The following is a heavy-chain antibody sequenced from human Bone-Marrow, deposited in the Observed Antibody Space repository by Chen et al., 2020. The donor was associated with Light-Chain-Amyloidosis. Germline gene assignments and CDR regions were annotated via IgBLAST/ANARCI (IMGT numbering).Heavy chain of an antibody. CDR2: IYPDDSDA. CDR1: GYTFPNYW. V-gene: IGHV5-51*01. CDR3: ARRRDGYNFDY. Sequence: EVQLEQSGPEVKKPGESLKISCKGSGYTFPNYWIGWVRQMPGKGLEWMGFIYPDDSDARYSPSFEGQVTISADKSITTAYLEWRSLKASYTAMYYCARRRDGYNFDYWGQGTLVTVSS. D-gene: IGHD5-12*01. J-gene: IGHJ4*02.